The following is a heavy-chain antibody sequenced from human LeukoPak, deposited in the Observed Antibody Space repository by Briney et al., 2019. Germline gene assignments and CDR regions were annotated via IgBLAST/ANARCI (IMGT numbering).Heavy chain of an antibody. CDR3: AREDYGSGAYYYYGMDV. Sequence: GASVKVSCKASGGTFSSYAISWVRQAPGQGLEWMGGIIPIFGTANYAQKFQGRVTITADESTSTAYMELSSLRSEDTAVCYCAREDYGSGAYYYYGMDVWGQGTTVTVSS. CDR2: IIPIFGTA. V-gene: IGHV1-69*13. D-gene: IGHD3-10*01. J-gene: IGHJ6*02. CDR1: GGTFSSYA.